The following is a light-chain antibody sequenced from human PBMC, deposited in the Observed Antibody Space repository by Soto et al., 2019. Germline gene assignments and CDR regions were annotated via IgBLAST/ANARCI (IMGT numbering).Light chain of an antibody. V-gene: IGKV1-5*01. Sequence: TLPACGAARVPTTWLASQSLSGWLAWYRQKPGKAPNLLIYGVSSLHSGVPSRFSGSGSETDFTLTISSLQPEDFATYYCQQCNSNPRTFGQGTKVDIK. CDR1: QSLSGW. CDR2: GVS. J-gene: IGKJ1*01. CDR3: QQCNSNPRT.